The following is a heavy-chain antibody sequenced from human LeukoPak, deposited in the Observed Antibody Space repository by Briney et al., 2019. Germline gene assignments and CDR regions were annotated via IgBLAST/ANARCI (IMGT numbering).Heavy chain of an antibody. Sequence: GGSLRLSCAASGFTFDNYAMHWVRQAPGKGLEWVSGITWNSDALGYADSVKGRFTISRDNAKNSLYLQMNSLRAEDTALYYCAKGTGAGTVVVYYFDYWGQGTLVTVSS. D-gene: IGHD6-13*01. CDR2: ITWNSDAL. CDR3: AKGTGAGTVVVYYFDY. V-gene: IGHV3-9*01. CDR1: GFTFDNYA. J-gene: IGHJ4*02.